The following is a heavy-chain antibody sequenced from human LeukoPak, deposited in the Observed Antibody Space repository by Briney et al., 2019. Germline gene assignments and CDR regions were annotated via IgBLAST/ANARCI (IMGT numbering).Heavy chain of an antibody. D-gene: IGHD3-3*01. Sequence: ASVKVSCKASGYTFTSYVIHWVRQAPGQRLEWMGWINAGNGNTKYSQEFQNRVTISRDTSASTAYMELSSLRSEDMAVYYCARARYETRIWPKSRYDYYHYMDVWGKGTTVTVSS. V-gene: IGHV1-3*03. CDR1: GYTFTSYV. J-gene: IGHJ6*03. CDR3: ARARYETRIWPKSRYDYYHYMDV. CDR2: INAGNGNT.